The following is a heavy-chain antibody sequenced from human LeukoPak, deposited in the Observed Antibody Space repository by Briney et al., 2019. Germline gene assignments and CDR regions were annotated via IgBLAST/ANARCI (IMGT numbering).Heavy chain of an antibody. Sequence: GGSLRLSCAASGFTVSSNYMSWVRQAPGKGLEWVSVIYSGGSTYYADSVKGRFTISRDNSKNTLYLQMNSLRAEDTAVYYCAKDKGPYYYGSGSYYNHNWFDPWGQGTLVTVSS. V-gene: IGHV3-53*01. CDR2: IYSGGST. J-gene: IGHJ5*02. CDR1: GFTVSSNY. D-gene: IGHD3-10*01. CDR3: AKDKGPYYYGSGSYYNHNWFDP.